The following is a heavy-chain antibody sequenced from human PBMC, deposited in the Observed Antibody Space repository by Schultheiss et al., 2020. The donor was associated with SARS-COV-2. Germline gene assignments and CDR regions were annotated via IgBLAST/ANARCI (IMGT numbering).Heavy chain of an antibody. Sequence: GGSLRLSCAASGFTFSDYYMSWIRQAPGKGLEWVAVISYDGSNKYYADSVKGRITISRDNSKNTLYLQMNSLRAEDTAVYYCARVRSGSYWFSYWGQGTVVTVSS. V-gene: IGHV3-30*14. CDR1: GFTFSDYY. CDR2: ISYDGSNK. D-gene: IGHD1-26*01. CDR3: ARVRSGSYWFSY. J-gene: IGHJ4*02.